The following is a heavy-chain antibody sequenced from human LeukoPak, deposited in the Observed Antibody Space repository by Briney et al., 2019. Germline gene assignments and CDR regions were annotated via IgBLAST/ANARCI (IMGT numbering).Heavy chain of an antibody. CDR3: AAGPITMVRGLTITYYYYYMDV. J-gene: IGHJ6*03. D-gene: IGHD3-10*01. CDR2: MRYNGANK. V-gene: IGHV3-30*02. CDR1: EFTFRSYS. Sequence: GGSLRLSCAGSEFTFRSYSMHWVRQAPGKGLEWVAFMRYNGANKDYADSVKGRFTISRDNAKNSLYLQMNSLRAEDTAVYYCAAGPITMVRGLTITYYYYYMDVWGKGTTVIVSS.